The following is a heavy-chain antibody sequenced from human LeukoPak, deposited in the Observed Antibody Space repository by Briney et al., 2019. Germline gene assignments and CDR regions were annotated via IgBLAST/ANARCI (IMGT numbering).Heavy chain of an antibody. J-gene: IGHJ4*02. V-gene: IGHV4-31*03. CDR3: ARGNYVVSSYFDY. D-gene: IGHD1-7*01. CDR2: IYYSGST. CDR1: GGSISGGGYY. Sequence: SETLSLTCTVSGGSISGGGYYWSWNRQHPGKGLEWIGYIYYSGSTYYNPSLKSRVTISVDTSKNQFSLKLSSVTAADTAVYYCARGNYVVSSYFDYWGQGTLVTVSS.